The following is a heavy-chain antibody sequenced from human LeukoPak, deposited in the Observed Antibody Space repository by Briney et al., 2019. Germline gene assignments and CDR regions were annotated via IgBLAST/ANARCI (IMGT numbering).Heavy chain of an antibody. CDR3: AKDLHGGNSIDYNHYMDV. Sequence: GGSLRLSCAASKFTFNAYAVHWVRQAPGKGLEWVAVISNDGGKIYYADSVKGRFTISRDNSKNTLYLQMNSLRAEDTAVYYCAKDLHGGNSIDYNHYMDVWGKGTTVTVSS. V-gene: IGHV3-30*04. CDR1: KFTFNAYA. D-gene: IGHD4-23*01. CDR2: ISNDGGKI. J-gene: IGHJ6*03.